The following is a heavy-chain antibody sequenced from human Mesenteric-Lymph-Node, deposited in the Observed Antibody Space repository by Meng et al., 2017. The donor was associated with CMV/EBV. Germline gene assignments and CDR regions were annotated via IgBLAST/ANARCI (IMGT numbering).Heavy chain of an antibody. V-gene: IGHV4-30-4*08. J-gene: IGHJ6*02. CDR1: GGSISSGDYY. CDR2: IYYSGST. CDR3: ARGRRGTIFGVVGYYYYGMDV. D-gene: IGHD3-3*01. Sequence: LRLSCTVSGGSISSGDYYWSWIRQPPGKGLEWIGYIYYSGSTYYNPSLKSRVTISVDTSKNQFSLKLSSVTAADTAVYYCARGRRGTIFGVVGYYYYGMDVWGQGTTVTVSS.